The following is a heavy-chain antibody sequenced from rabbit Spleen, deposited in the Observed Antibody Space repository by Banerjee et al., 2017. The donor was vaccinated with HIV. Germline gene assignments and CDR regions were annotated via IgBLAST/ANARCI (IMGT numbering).Heavy chain of an antibody. CDR1: GFSFSNSDY. Sequence: QSLEESGGDLVQPEGSLTLTCTASGFSFSNSDYMCWVRQAPGKGLEWIGCIYTGSSGSTYYASWAKGRFTISKTSSTTVTLEMTSLTAADTATYFCARWRTDYFYIDLWGPGTLVTVS. J-gene: IGHJ4*01. CDR3: ARWRTDYFYIDL. CDR2: IYTGSSGST. V-gene: IGHV1S40*01. D-gene: IGHD1-1*01.